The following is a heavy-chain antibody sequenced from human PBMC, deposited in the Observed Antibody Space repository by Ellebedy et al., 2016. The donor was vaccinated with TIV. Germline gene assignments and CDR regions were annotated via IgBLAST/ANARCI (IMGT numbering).Heavy chain of an antibody. V-gene: IGHV1-2*02. J-gene: IGHJ4*02. CDR2: INPKTGDS. D-gene: IGHD2-2*01. Sequence: AASVKVSCKASGYSFTAYYVHWVRQAPGHGLEWLGWINPKTGDSHYAPKFQGRVTMRTDTSITTVNLELGRVRSDDTAVYYCSRGGSVPASLPSDFWGQGTLVTVSS. CDR3: SRGGSVPASLPSDF. CDR1: GYSFTAYY.